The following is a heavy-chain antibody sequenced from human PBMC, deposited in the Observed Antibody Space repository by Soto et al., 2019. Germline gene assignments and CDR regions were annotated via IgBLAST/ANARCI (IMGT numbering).Heavy chain of an antibody. D-gene: IGHD2-15*01. CDR3: ARRDIYYYGLDV. CDR2: INQDGSEK. V-gene: IGHV3-7*03. J-gene: IGHJ6*02. Sequence: PVGSLRLSCAASGFTSSSYWMSWVRQAPGKGLEWVANINQDGSEKYYVDSVKGRFTASRDNAKNSLFLQMNSLRAEDTAVYYCARRDIYYYGLDVWGQGTTVTVSS. CDR1: GFTSSSYW.